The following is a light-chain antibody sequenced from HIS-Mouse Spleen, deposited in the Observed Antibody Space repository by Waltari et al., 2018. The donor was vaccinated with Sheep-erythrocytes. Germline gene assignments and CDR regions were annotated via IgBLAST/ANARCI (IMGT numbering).Light chain of an antibody. CDR2: QDS. CDR3: QAWDSSTAV. V-gene: IGLV3-1*01. CDR1: KLGDKY. J-gene: IGLJ2*01. Sequence: SYELTQPPSVSVSPGQTASITCSGDKLGDKYACWYQQKPGQYPVLVIYQDSKRPSGIPERFSGTNSGNTATLTIRGTQAIDEAYYYCQAWDSSTAVFGGGTKLTVL.